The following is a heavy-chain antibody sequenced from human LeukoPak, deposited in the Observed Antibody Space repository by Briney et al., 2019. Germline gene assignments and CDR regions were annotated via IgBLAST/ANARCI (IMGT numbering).Heavy chain of an antibody. CDR2: ISGSGGST. D-gene: IGHD3-22*01. Sequence: QSGGSLRLSCAASGFTFSSYAMSWVRQAPGKGLEWVSAISGSGGSTYYADPVKGRFTISRDNSKNTLYLQMNSLRAEDTAVYYCAKASAMIVVVSKHLDYWGQGTLVTVSS. CDR1: GFTFSSYA. V-gene: IGHV3-23*01. CDR3: AKASAMIVVVSKHLDY. J-gene: IGHJ4*02.